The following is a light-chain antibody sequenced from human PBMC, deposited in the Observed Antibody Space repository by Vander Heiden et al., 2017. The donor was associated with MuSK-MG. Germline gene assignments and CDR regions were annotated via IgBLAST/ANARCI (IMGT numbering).Light chain of an antibody. CDR2: GAS. J-gene: IGKJ1*01. CDR1: QSVSSDY. Sequence: EIVLTQSPGTLSLSPGERATLSCRASQSVSSDYLAWYQQKPGQAPRLLIYGASSRATGIRDRFSGSGYGTDFTLSISRLEPEDFAVYSCQHWATEPQTWTFGQATKVEMK. V-gene: IGKV3-20*01. CDR3: QHWATEPQTWT.